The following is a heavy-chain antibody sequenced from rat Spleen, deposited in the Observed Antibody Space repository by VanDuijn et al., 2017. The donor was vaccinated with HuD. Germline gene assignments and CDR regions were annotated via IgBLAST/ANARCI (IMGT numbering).Heavy chain of an antibody. V-gene: IGHV2S30*01. CDR1: GFSLTANN. Sequence: QVQLKESGPGLVQPSETLSLTCTVSGFSLTANNVHWVRQPPGKGLEWMGRMRHDGVIHYNSDVKSRLSISRDTSTNQFVLKMNSLQTEDTAIYYCTREEDNSFYFDYWGQGVMVTVSS. CDR3: TREEDNSFYFDY. CDR2: MRHDGVI. D-gene: IGHD1-10*01. J-gene: IGHJ2*01.